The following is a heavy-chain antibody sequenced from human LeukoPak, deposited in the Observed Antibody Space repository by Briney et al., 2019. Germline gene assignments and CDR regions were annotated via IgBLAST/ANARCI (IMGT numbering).Heavy chain of an antibody. J-gene: IGHJ4*01. Sequence: GGSLRLSCAASGYTFSDYGMHWVRQAPGKGLEWAASIRYDGTGQYYADSVKGRFTISRDNSRNTLYLQMNSLRGEDTAIYYCTEDLSTSHCTTAMCYYFDYWGLGTLVTVSS. D-gene: IGHD2/OR15-2a*01. CDR1: GYTFSDYG. CDR2: IRYDGTGQ. CDR3: TEDLSTSHCTTAMCYYFDY. V-gene: IGHV3-30*02.